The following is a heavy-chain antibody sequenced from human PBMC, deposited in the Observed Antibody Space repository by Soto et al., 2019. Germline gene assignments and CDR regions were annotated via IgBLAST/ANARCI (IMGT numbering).Heavy chain of an antibody. CDR1: GFTFSSYW. D-gene: IGHD7-27*01. J-gene: IGHJ6*03. CDR3: ARDFHVRLGITYYYYMDV. V-gene: IGHV3-7*01. Sequence: EVQLVESGGGLVQPGGSLRLSFAASGFTFSSYWISWVRQAPGKGLEWVANINQDGSEIYYVDSVEGRFSISRDNAENSLYLQMNSLRAEDTAVYYCARDFHVRLGITYYYYMDVWGTGTTVTVSS. CDR2: INQDGSEI.